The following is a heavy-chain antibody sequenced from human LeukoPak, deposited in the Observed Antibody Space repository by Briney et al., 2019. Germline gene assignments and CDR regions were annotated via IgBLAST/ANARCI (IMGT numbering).Heavy chain of an antibody. Sequence: SETLSLTCTVSGGSIRSFYWSWIRQSAGKGLEWVGRIYSHGNANYNPSLNSRVTMSLDTSKNQFSLKLTSVTAADTAVYYCARFRMTASATAAFDLWGQGTLVTVSS. J-gene: IGHJ3*01. CDR3: ARFRMTASATAAFDL. V-gene: IGHV4-4*07. D-gene: IGHD6-13*01. CDR2: IYSHGNA. CDR1: GGSIRSFY.